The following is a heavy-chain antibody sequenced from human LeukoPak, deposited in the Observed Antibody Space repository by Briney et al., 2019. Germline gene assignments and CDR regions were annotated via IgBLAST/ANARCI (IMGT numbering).Heavy chain of an antibody. CDR2: TKSKPDGGTT. Sequence: PGRSLRLSCAASGFTFSSYAMHWVRQAPGKGLEWVGRTKSKPDGGTTDYAAPVKGRFTISRDDSKNTLYLQMNSLKTEDTAVYYCTSETNYYDSSGYYSPFDYWGQGTLVTVSS. CDR1: GFTFSSYA. CDR3: TSETNYYDSSGYYSPFDY. J-gene: IGHJ4*02. V-gene: IGHV3-15*07. D-gene: IGHD3-22*01.